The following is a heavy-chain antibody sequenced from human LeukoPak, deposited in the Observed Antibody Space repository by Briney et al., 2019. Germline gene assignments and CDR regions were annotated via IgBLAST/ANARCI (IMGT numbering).Heavy chain of an antibody. J-gene: IGHJ4*02. CDR3: ASFMEGYSGTLRYFDY. V-gene: IGHV4-39*07. CDR2: SYYSGST. Sequence: SETLSLTCTVSGDSISSSSYYGGWIRQPPGKGREWIGSSYYSGSTYYNPSLKSRVTISVQTSKNQFSLKLSTWTHGHTALYFRASFMEGYSGTLRYFDYWGQGTLVTVSS. CDR1: GDSISSSSYY. D-gene: IGHD5-12*01.